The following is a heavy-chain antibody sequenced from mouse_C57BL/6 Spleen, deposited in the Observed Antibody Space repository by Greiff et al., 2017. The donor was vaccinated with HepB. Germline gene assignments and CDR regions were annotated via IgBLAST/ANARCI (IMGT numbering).Heavy chain of an antibody. Sequence: QVQLQQSGPELVKPGASVKISCKASGYAFSSSWMNWVKQRPGKGLEWIGRIYPGDGDTNYNGKFKGKATLTADKSSSTAYMQLSSLTSEDPAVYFCARRDYDRYFDVWGTGTTVTVSS. CDR2: IYPGDGDT. D-gene: IGHD2-4*01. J-gene: IGHJ1*03. CDR1: GYAFSSSW. CDR3: ARRDYDRYFDV. V-gene: IGHV1-82*01.